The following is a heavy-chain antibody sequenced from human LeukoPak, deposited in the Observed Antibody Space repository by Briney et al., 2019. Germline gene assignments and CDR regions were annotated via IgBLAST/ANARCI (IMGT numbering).Heavy chain of an antibody. CDR1: GFTFSSYA. CDR2: ISGSGGST. Sequence: GGSLRLSCAASGFTFSSYAMSWVRQAPGKGLEWVSAISGSGGSTYYADSVKGRFTISRDNSKNTLYLQTNSLRAEDTAVYYCAKNWLYYYDSSGYYDYWGQGTLVTVSS. D-gene: IGHD3-22*01. V-gene: IGHV3-23*01. CDR3: AKNWLYYYDSSGYYDY. J-gene: IGHJ4*02.